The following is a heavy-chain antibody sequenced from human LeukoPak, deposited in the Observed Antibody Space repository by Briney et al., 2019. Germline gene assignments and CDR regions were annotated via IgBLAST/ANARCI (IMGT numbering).Heavy chain of an antibody. Sequence: VASVKVSCKVSGYTLTELSMHWVRQAPGKGLEWMGGFYPEDGETIYAQKFQGRVTMTEDTSTDTAYMELSSLRSEDTAVYYCATVGVGYCSSTSCSIGYYYYMDVWGKGTTVTVSS. D-gene: IGHD2-2*01. CDR1: GYTLTELS. CDR3: ATVGVGYCSSTSCSIGYYYYMDV. J-gene: IGHJ6*03. CDR2: FYPEDGET. V-gene: IGHV1-24*01.